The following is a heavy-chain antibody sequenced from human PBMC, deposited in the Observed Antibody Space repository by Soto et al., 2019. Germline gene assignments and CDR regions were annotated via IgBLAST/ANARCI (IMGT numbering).Heavy chain of an antibody. V-gene: IGHV1-2*02. CDR2: MNPDSGDT. J-gene: IGHJ4*02. CDR3: TRFLLWDTKLVGAIDH. Sequence: GSVKVSCKASGYTFTGYYLHWVRQAPGQGLEWMGWMNPDSGDTNYAQKFQDRVTMTRDTSISTAYMELSSLRSDDTAVYYCTRFLLWDTKLVGAIDHWGQGTLGTVS. D-gene: IGHD1-26*01. CDR1: GYTFTGYY.